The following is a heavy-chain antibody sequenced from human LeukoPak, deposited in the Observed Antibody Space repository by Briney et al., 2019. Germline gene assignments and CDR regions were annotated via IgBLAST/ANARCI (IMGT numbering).Heavy chain of an antibody. D-gene: IGHD2-15*01. V-gene: IGHV4-59*08. CDR3: ARTYCSGGSCHFDY. J-gene: IGHJ4*02. CDR2: IFYSGTT. CDR1: GGSIRSYS. Sequence: SETLSLTCTVSGGSIRSYSWSWIRHPPGKGLEWVGYIFYSGTTDSNPSLKSRVTISVDTSKNQFSLKLSSVTAADTAVYYCARTYCSGGSCHFDYWGQGTLVTVSS.